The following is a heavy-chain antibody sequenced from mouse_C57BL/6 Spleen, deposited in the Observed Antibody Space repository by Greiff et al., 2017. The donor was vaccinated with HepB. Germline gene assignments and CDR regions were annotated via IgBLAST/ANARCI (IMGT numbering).Heavy chain of an antibody. CDR2: INPNNGGT. D-gene: IGHD1-2*01. J-gene: IGHJ3*01. V-gene: IGHV1-18*01. CDR3: ARGGWVAWFAY. Sequence: VQLQQSGPELVKPGASVKIPCKASGYTFTDYNMDWVKQSHGKSLEWIGDINPNNGGTIYNQKFKGKATLTVDKSSSTAYMELRSLTSEDTAVYYCARGGWVAWFAYWGQGTLVTVSA. CDR1: GYTFTDYN.